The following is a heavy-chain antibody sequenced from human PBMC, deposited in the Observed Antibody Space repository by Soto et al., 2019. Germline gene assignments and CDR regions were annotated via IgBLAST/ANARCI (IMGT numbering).Heavy chain of an antibody. CDR3: AKVSSVAGTRDN. D-gene: IGHD6-19*01. CDR1: GFTFSSYA. J-gene: IGHJ4*02. Sequence: GGSLRLSCVASGFTFSSYAMSWVRQAPGKGLEWVSAISGSGGSTYYAASVKGRFTISRDNSKNTLYLQMDSLRAEDTAVYFCAKVSSVAGTRDNWGQGTLVTVSS. CDR2: ISGSGGST. V-gene: IGHV3-23*01.